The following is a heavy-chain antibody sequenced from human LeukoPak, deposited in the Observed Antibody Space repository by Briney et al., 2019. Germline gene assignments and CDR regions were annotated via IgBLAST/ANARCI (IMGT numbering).Heavy chain of an antibody. CDR2: INIDGSST. Sequence: PGGSLRLSCAASGFTFSNYWMHWVRQAPGKGLVWVSHINIDGSSTSYADSVRGRFTISRDNAKNTLYLQMNSLRAEDTAVCYCATDDYRGLGYWGQGTLVTVSS. CDR3: ATDDYRGLGY. CDR1: GFTFSNYW. J-gene: IGHJ4*02. V-gene: IGHV3-74*01. D-gene: IGHD4-11*01.